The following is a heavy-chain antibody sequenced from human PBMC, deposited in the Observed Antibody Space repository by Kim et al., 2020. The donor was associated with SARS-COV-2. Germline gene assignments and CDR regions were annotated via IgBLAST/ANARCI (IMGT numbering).Heavy chain of an antibody. V-gene: IGHV3-48*03. CDR2: ISSSGSTI. CDR3: ARGSMITFGGVIVIKAAFDI. Sequence: GGSLRLSCAASGFTFSSYEMNWVRQAPGKGLEWVSYISSSGSTIYYADSVKGRFTISRDNAKNSLYLQMNSLRAEDTAVYYCARGSMITFGGVIVIKAAFDIWGQGTMVTVSS. J-gene: IGHJ3*02. D-gene: IGHD3-16*02. CDR1: GFTFSSYE.